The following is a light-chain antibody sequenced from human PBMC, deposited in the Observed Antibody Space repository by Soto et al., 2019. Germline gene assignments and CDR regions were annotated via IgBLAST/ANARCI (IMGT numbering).Light chain of an antibody. CDR3: CSYAGTSTPYV. J-gene: IGLJ1*01. Sequence: QSVLTQPASVSGSPGQSITISCTGTSSDVGSYNLVSWYQQHPGKAPKLMISEVTKRPSGVSNRFSGSKSGNTASLTISGLQAEDEADYFCCSYAGTSTPYVFGTGTSHRP. CDR2: EVT. V-gene: IGLV2-23*02. CDR1: SSDVGSYNL.